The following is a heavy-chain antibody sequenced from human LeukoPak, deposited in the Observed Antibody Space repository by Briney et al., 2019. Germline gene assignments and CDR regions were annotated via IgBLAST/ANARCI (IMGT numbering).Heavy chain of an antibody. V-gene: IGHV4-34*01. D-gene: IGHD5-24*01. CDR3: ARFNGVATIRSLISDAFDI. Sequence: SETLSLTCAVYGGSFSGYYWSWIRQPPGKGLEWIWEINHSGSTNYNPSLKSRVTISVDTSKNQFSLKLSSVTAADTAVYYCARFNGVATIRSLISDAFDIWGQGTMVTVSS. CDR1: GGSFSGYY. J-gene: IGHJ3*02. CDR2: INHSGST.